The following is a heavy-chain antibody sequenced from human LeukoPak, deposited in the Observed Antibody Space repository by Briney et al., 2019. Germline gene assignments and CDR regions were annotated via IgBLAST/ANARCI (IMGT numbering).Heavy chain of an antibody. Sequence: SQTLSLTCTVSGGSISSGDYYWSWIRQPPGKGLEWIGYIYYSGSTYYNPSLKSRVTISVDTSKNQFSLKLSSVTAADTAIYYCQSRFLEWLLDYWGQGTLVTVSS. J-gene: IGHJ4*02. CDR2: IYYSGST. CDR1: GGSISSGDYY. CDR3: QSRFLEWLLDY. D-gene: IGHD3-3*01. V-gene: IGHV4-30-4*01.